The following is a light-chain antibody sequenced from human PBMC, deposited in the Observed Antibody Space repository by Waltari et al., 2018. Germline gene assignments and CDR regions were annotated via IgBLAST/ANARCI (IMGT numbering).Light chain of an antibody. CDR2: AVS. V-gene: IGLV2-23*02. CDR3: SSYAGSSKGL. Sequence: QSALTQPASVSGSPGQSITISCTGTSSDVGGYNRVSWYQQHPGKAPKLMIYAVSRRPSVVSDLFSCSKSGDMSSLTIAGLQAEDEAEYFCSSYAGSSKGLFGGGTKVTVL. CDR1: SSDVGGYNR. J-gene: IGLJ2*01.